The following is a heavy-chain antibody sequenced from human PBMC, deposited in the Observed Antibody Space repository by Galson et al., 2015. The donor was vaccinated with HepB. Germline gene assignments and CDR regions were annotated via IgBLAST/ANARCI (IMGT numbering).Heavy chain of an antibody. J-gene: IGHJ4*02. CDR3: ARARRHRGGFGSFDY. V-gene: IGHV1-18*01. D-gene: IGHD3-16*01. CDR2: ISAYNGNT. CDR1: GYTFTSYG. Sequence: SVKVSCKASGYTFTSYGISWVRQAPGQGLEWMGWISAYNGNTNYAQKLQGRVTMTTDTSTSTAYMELRSLRSDDTAVYYCARARRHRGGFGSFDYWGQGTLVTVSS.